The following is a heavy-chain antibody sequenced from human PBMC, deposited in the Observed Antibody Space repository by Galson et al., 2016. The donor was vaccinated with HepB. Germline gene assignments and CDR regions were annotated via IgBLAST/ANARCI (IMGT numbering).Heavy chain of an antibody. CDR2: IYHTGSI. J-gene: IGHJ1*01. Sequence: GKGLEWIADIYHTGSINFNPSLKSRVSISVDTSKNQFSLRMKSVTGADTAVYYCASRPEGHDILAGYLYFQHWGQGSLATVSS. CDR3: ASRPEGHDILAGYLYFQH. V-gene: IGHV4-4*02. D-gene: IGHD3-9*01.